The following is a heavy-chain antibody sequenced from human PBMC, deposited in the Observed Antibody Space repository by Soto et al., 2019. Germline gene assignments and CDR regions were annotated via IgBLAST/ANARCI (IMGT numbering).Heavy chain of an antibody. D-gene: IGHD6-19*01. J-gene: IGHJ3*02. CDR1: GGSVSSGSYY. CDR3: ATYSSGWYGEAFDI. V-gene: IGHV4-61*01. Sequence: SETLSLTCTVSGGSVSSGSYYWSWTRQPPGKGLEWIGYIYYSGSTNYNPSLKSRVTISVDTSKNQFSLKLSSVTAADTAVYYCATYSSGWYGEAFDIWGQGTMVTVSS. CDR2: IYYSGST.